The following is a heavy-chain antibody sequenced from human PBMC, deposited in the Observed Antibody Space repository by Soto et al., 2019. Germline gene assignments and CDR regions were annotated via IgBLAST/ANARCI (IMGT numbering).Heavy chain of an antibody. V-gene: IGHV3-30*18. CDR2: IACDGTNK. D-gene: IGHD3-16*01. J-gene: IGHJ4*02. CDR1: GLTFSSYT. Sequence: GGSLRLSCAASGLTFSSYTMHWVRQAPGKGLEWVAVIACDGTNKYYAESVKGRFTISRDNSKNTLFLQMNSLRVEDTAVYYCAKSGYTNDYVDYYFEYWGQGTLVTVSS. CDR3: AKSGYTNDYVDYYFEY.